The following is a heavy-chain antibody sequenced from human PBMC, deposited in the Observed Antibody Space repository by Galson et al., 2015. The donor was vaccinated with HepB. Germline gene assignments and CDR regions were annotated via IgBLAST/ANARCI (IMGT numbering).Heavy chain of an antibody. Sequence: QSGAEVKKPGESLKISCKGSGYSFTSYWIGWVRQMPGKGLEWMGIIYPGNSDTRYSPSFQGQVTISADKSISTAYLQWSSLKASDTAMYYCARANPDYGGNSFFGYWGQGTLVTVSS. CDR1: GYSFTSYW. D-gene: IGHD4-23*01. CDR3: ARANPDYGGNSFFGY. CDR2: IYPGNSDT. J-gene: IGHJ4*02. V-gene: IGHV5-51*03.